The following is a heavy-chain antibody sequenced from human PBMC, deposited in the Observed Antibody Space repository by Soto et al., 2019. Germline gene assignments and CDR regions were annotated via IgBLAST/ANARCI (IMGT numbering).Heavy chain of an antibody. CDR3: ARDRRDGYNFDY. V-gene: IGHV3-21*01. Sequence: EVQLVESGGGLVKPGGSLRLSCAASGFTFSSYSMNWVSQAPGKGLEWVSSISSSTSYIYYADSVQGRFTISRDNAKNSLYLQMNSLRAEDTAVYYCARDRRDGYNFDYWGQGTLVTVSS. D-gene: IGHD5-12*01. J-gene: IGHJ4*02. CDR2: ISSSTSYI. CDR1: GFTFSSYS.